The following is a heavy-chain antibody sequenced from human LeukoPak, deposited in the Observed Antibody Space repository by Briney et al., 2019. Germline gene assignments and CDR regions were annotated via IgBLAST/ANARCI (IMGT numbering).Heavy chain of an antibody. D-gene: IGHD3-22*01. Sequence: SETLSLTCTASGGSISSYYWSLIRQPAGKGLELIGRIYTSGSINYNPSLKSRVTMSVDTSKNQFSLKLSSVTAADTAVYYCAREDYYDSSGYFGWFDPWGQGTLVTVSS. J-gene: IGHJ5*02. CDR2: IYTSGSI. CDR1: GGSISSYY. V-gene: IGHV4-4*07. CDR3: AREDYYDSSGYFGWFDP.